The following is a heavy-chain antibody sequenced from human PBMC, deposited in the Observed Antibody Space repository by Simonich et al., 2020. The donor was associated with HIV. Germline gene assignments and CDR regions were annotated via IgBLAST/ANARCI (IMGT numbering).Heavy chain of an antibody. J-gene: IGHJ4*02. CDR2: ISGSGGST. V-gene: IGHV3-23*01. CDR1: GFTFSSYA. Sequence: EVQLLESGGGLVQPGGSLILSCAASGFTFSSYAMSWVRQAPGKGLEWVAAISGSGGSTYYADSVKGRFTISRDNSKTTLYLQMNSLRAEDTAVYYCAKDRYYNFWSGYYDYWGQGTLVTVSS. D-gene: IGHD3-3*01. CDR3: AKDRYYNFWSGYYDY.